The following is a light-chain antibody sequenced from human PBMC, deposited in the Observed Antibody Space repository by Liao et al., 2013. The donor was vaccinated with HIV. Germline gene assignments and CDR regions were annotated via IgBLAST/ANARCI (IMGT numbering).Light chain of an antibody. J-gene: IGLJ2*01. CDR1: NIGGKS. Sequence: SYGLTQAPSVSVAPGKTARITCGGINIGGKSVHWYQLKPGQAPVLVIYYDSDRPSGIPERFSGSNSGNTATLTISRVEAGDEADYYCQVWDTSELFGGGTKLTVL. CDR2: YDS. V-gene: IGLV3-21*04. CDR3: QVWDTSEL.